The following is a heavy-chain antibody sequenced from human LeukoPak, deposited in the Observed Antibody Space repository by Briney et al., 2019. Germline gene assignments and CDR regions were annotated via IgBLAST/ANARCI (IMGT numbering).Heavy chain of an antibody. V-gene: IGHV4-59*01. Sequence: SETLSLTCSVSGGSISNYYWSWIRQPPGKGLEWIGYIYYSGSATYNSALKSRVTISVDTSKNQFSLKLNSVTAADTAVYYCASLYYYYGMDVWGQGTTVTVSS. J-gene: IGHJ6*02. CDR2: IYYSGSA. CDR1: GGSISNYY. CDR3: ASLYYYYGMDV.